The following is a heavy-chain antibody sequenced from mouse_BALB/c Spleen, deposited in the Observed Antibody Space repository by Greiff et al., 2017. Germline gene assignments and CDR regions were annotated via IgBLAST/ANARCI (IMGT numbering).Heavy chain of an antibody. CDR3: ARRGTHFDY. CDR1: GFTFSSYA. V-gene: IGHV5-9-4*01. J-gene: IGHJ2*01. CDR2: ISSGGSYT. Sequence: EVKVVESGGGLVKPGGSLNLSCAASGFTFSSYAMSWVRQSPEKRLEWVAEISSGGSYTYYPDTVTGRFTISRDNAKNTLYLEMSSLRSEDTAMYYCARRGTHFDYWGQGTTLTVSS. D-gene: IGHD3-3*01.